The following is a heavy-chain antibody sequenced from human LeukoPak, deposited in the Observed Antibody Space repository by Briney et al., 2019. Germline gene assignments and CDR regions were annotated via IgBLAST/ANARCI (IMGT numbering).Heavy chain of an antibody. J-gene: IGHJ4*02. CDR1: GYTFTSYY. D-gene: IGHD3-3*01. V-gene: IGHV1-46*01. CDR2: INPSGGST. CDR3: ARDHIGDYDFWSGYDY. Sequence: ASVKVSCKASGYTFTSYYMHWVRQAPAQGLEWMGIINPSGGSTSYAQKFQGRVTMTRDTSTSTVYMELSSLRSEDTAVYYCARDHIGDYDFWSGYDYWGQGTLVTVSS.